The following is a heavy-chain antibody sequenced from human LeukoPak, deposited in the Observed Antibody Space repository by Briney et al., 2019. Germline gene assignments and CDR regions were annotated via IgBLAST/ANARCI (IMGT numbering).Heavy chain of an antibody. Sequence: GGSLRLSCAASGFTFSNSWMTWVRQAPGKGLEWVASINPEGSAKYHVDSMKGRFTISRDNAKNSLYLQMNSLRAEDTAVYYCARDFHRRYYDSSGYNAFDIWGQGTMVTVSS. D-gene: IGHD3-22*01. V-gene: IGHV3-7*01. CDR2: INPEGSAK. CDR1: GFTFSNSW. J-gene: IGHJ3*02. CDR3: ARDFHRRYYDSSGYNAFDI.